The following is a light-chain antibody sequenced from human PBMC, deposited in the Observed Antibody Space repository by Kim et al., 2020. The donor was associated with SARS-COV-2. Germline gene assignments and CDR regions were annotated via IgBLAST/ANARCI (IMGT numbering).Light chain of an antibody. CDR2: AAS. Sequence: AAVGDRVTITCRASQGISSYLNWYQQKPRKAPKLLIYAASSLQSGVPSRFSGSGSGTDFTLTISSLQPEDFATYYGQQSYSSSITFGQGTRLEIK. J-gene: IGKJ5*01. V-gene: IGKV1-39*01. CDR1: QGISSY. CDR3: QQSYSSSIT.